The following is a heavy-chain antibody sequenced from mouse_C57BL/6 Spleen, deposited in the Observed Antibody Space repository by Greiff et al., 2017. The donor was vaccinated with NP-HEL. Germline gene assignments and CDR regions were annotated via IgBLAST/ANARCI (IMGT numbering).Heavy chain of an antibody. Sequence: VQLQQPGAELVKPGASVKLSCKASGYTFTSYWMQWVKQRPGQGLEWIGEIDPSDSYTNYNQKFKGKATLTVDTSSSTAYMQLSSLTSEDSAVYYCARRHYYGSSYGYWGQGTTLTVSS. CDR1: GYTFTSYW. CDR3: ARRHYYGSSYGY. J-gene: IGHJ2*01. CDR2: IDPSDSYT. V-gene: IGHV1-50*01. D-gene: IGHD1-1*01.